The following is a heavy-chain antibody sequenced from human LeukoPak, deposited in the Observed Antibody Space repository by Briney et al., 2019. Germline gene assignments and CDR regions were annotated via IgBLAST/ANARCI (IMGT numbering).Heavy chain of an antibody. D-gene: IGHD3-9*01. V-gene: IGHV4-34*01. J-gene: IGHJ6*04. CDR3: ARVRTGYYNRILDV. Sequence: SETLSLTCAVYGGSFSGYYWSWIRQPPEKGLEWIGEINHLGSTNHNPSLTSRVTISVDTSKNQFSLKLSSVTAADTAVYYCARVRTGYYNRILDVWGKGTTVTVSS. CDR1: GGSFSGYY. CDR2: INHLGST.